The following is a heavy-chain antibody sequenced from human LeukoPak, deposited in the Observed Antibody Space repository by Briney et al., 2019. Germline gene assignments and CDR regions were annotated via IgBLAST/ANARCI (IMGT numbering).Heavy chain of an antibody. CDR3: ARVPEETTGTPSRNYGDY. Sequence: GGSLRLSCAASGFTFSSYWMSWVRPAPGKGLEWAANIKQDGSEKYYVDSVKGRFTISRDNAKNSLYLQMNSLRAEDTAVDYCARVPEETTGTPSRNYGDYWGQGTLVTVSS. CDR2: IKQDGSEK. V-gene: IGHV3-7*01. D-gene: IGHD1-7*01. J-gene: IGHJ4*02. CDR1: GFTFSSYW.